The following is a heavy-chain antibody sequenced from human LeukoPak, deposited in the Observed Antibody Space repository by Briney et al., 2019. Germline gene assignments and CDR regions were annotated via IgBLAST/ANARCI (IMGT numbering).Heavy chain of an antibody. J-gene: IGHJ4*02. CDR1: GFTFSSYE. Sequence: RSGGSLRLSCVASGFTFSSYEMNWVRQAPGKGLEWVSYISSSGSTIYYADSVKGRFTISRDNARNSLFLQMNSLRADDTAIYYCARGIATRRPGAGDDYWGQGTLVTVSS. CDR2: ISSSGSTI. V-gene: IGHV3-48*03. CDR3: ARGIATRRPGAGDDY. D-gene: IGHD6-6*01.